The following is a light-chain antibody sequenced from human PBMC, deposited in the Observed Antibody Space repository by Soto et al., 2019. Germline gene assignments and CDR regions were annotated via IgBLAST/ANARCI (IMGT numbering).Light chain of an antibody. CDR1: SSNIGAGHD. V-gene: IGLV1-40*01. Sequence: QSVLTQPPSVSGAPGQRGTIACTGSSSNIGAGHDVHWYQHLPGTAPKLLIYGNSNRPSGVPDRFSGSKSGTSASLAITGLQAEDEADYYCQSYDSSLSGSEVFGTGTKVTVL. CDR3: QSYDSSLSGSEV. CDR2: GNS. J-gene: IGLJ1*01.